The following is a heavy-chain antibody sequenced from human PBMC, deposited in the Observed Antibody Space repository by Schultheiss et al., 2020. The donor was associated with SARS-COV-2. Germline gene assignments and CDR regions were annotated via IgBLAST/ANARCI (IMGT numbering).Heavy chain of an antibody. Sequence: ASVKVSCKVSGYTLTELSMHWVRQAPGKGLEWMGGFDPEDGETIYAQKFQGRVTMTEDTSTDTAYMELSSLRSEDTAVYYWATGGGIGATKAWFDPWGQGTLVTVAS. D-gene: IGHD1-26*01. CDR1: GYTLTELS. CDR3: ATGGGIGATKAWFDP. V-gene: IGHV1-24*01. CDR2: FDPEDGET. J-gene: IGHJ5*02.